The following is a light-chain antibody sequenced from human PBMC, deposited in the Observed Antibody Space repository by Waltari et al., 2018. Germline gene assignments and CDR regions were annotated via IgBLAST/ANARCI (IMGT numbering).Light chain of an antibody. V-gene: IGKV1-39*01. Sequence: IQMTQAPSSLSASIGDRVIITCRASENIANYVSWYRQKPGTAPELLIYRISSLQSGVPSRFSGGGSGTDFTLTISRLQPEDFATYICQQSYSRPPTFGQGTKVEIK. CDR3: QQSYSRPPT. CDR2: RIS. CDR1: ENIANY. J-gene: IGKJ2*01.